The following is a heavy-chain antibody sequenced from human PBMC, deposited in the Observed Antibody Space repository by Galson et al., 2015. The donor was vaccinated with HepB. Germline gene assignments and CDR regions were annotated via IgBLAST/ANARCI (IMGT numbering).Heavy chain of an antibody. CDR2: IRSKAYGGTT. J-gene: IGHJ6*02. CDR3: TRVYMITFGGVIPYGMDV. CDR1: GFTFGDYA. Sequence: SLRLSCAASGFTFGDYAMSWFRQAPGKGLEWVGFIRSKAYGGTTEYAASVKGRFTISRDDSKSIAYLQMNSLKTEDTAVYYCTRVYMITFGGVIPYGMDVWGQGTTVTVSS. V-gene: IGHV3-49*03. D-gene: IGHD3-16*02.